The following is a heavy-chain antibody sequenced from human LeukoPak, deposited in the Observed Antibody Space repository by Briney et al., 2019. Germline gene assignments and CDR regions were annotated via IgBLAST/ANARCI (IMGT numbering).Heavy chain of an antibody. V-gene: IGHV3-74*01. J-gene: IGHJ6*02. CDR2: INTDGSYT. CDR1: GFTFSSHW. CDR3: ATEEYYYGMAV. Sequence: GGSLTLSCGASGFTFSSHWMYWVRQAPGKGLVWVSQINTDGSYTSYADSVKGRFTISRDSAKNRLYLQMNSLRAEDTAVYHCATEEYYYGMAVWGQGTTVTVSS.